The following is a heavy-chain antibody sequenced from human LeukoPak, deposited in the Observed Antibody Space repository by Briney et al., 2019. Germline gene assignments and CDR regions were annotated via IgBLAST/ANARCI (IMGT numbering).Heavy chain of an antibody. J-gene: IGHJ4*02. Sequence: SQTLSLTCTVSVGSISSGDYYWSWIRQPPGKGLEWIGYIHYSGSTFYNLSLKSRVTTSVDRSKNQFSLELTSVTAADTAVYYCARGELFHDYWGQGTLVTVSS. V-gene: IGHV4-30-4*01. CDR2: IHYSGST. D-gene: IGHD3-10*01. CDR1: VGSISSGDYY. CDR3: ARGELFHDY.